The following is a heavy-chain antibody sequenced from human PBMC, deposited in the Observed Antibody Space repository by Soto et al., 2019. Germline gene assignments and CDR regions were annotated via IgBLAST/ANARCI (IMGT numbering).Heavy chain of an antibody. V-gene: IGHV2-5*02. CDR1: GFSLSTSGVG. Sequence: QITLKESGPTLVKPTQTLTLTCTFSGFSLSTSGVGVGWIRQPPGKALEWLALIYWDDDKRYSPSLKSRLTITKDTSKNQVVLTMTNMDPVDTATYYCAHLGRHCSGGSCPWVLLDYWGQGTLVTVSS. J-gene: IGHJ4*02. CDR3: AHLGRHCSGGSCPWVLLDY. D-gene: IGHD2-15*01. CDR2: IYWDDDK.